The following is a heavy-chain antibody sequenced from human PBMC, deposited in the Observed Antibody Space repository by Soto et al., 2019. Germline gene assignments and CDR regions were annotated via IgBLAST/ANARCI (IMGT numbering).Heavy chain of an antibody. V-gene: IGHV1-46*01. D-gene: IGHD6-6*01. CDR1: GYTNTSYY. Sequence: VSVKGSWKASGYTNTSYYMHCGRQAPGQGLEWMGIINPSGGSTSYAQKFQGRVTMTRDTSTSTVYMELSSLRSEDTAVYYCACIAARPGNRGLGYWGQGTLVTVSS. CDR3: ACIAARPGNRGLGY. J-gene: IGHJ4*02. CDR2: INPSGGST.